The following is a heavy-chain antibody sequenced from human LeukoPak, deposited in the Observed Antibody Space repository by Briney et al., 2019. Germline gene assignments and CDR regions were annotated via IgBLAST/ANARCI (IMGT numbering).Heavy chain of an antibody. D-gene: IGHD2-8*01. CDR2: MNPNSGNT. CDR3: GRGRGNGRPEDYFDY. J-gene: IGHJ4*02. Sequence: ASVKVSCKASGYTFTSYDINWVRQTTGQGLEWMGWMNPNSGNTGYTQKFQGRVTMTRNTSISTAYMELSSLRSEDTAVYYCGRGRGNGRPEDYFDYWGQGTLVTVSS. CDR1: GYTFTSYD. V-gene: IGHV1-8*01.